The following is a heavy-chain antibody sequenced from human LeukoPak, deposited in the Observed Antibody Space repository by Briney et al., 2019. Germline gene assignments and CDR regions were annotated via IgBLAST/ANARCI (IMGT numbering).Heavy chain of an antibody. Sequence: GGSLRLSCAASGFTFSSHGMHWVRQAPGKRLEWVAVIWYDGSDKYYADSVKGRFTISRDNPKNTLYLQMNSLRAEDTAVYYCARQDRYYYDTSGYSLDYWGQGTLVTVSS. D-gene: IGHD3-22*01. J-gene: IGHJ4*02. CDR2: IWYDGSDK. CDR3: ARQDRYYYDTSGYSLDY. CDR1: GFTFSSHG. V-gene: IGHV3-33*01.